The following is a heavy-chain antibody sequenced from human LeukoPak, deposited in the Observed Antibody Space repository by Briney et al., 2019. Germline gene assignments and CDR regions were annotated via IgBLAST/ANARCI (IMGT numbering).Heavy chain of an antibody. CDR1: GGSISSSSYY. D-gene: IGHD3-10*01. Sequence: PSETLSLTCTVSGGSISSSSYYWSWIRQPPGKGLEWIGYIYYSGSTNYNPSLKSRVTMSVDTSKNQFSLKLSSVTAADTAVYYCAQLVEAYPGSGGNWFDPWGQGTLVTVSS. V-gene: IGHV4-61*05. CDR2: IYYSGST. CDR3: AQLVEAYPGSGGNWFDP. J-gene: IGHJ5*02.